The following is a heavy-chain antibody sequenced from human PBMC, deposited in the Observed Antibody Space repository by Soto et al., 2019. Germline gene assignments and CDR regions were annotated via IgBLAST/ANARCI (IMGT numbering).Heavy chain of an antibody. Sequence: QVQLQESGPGLVKPSQTLSLTCTVSGGSISSGGYYWTWIRQHPGKGLEWIGYNYYSGITYYNPSLKRRVTISLDTSKHQSALRLSSVTAADTAVYYCARGSSIAGLYYGMDVWGQGTTVTVSS. D-gene: IGHD6-6*01. CDR3: ARGSSIAGLYYGMDV. CDR1: GGSISSGGYY. V-gene: IGHV4-31*03. CDR2: NYYSGIT. J-gene: IGHJ6*02.